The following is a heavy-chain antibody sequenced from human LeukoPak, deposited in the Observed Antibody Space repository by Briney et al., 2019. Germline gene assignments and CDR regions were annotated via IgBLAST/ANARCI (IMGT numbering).Heavy chain of an antibody. CDR1: GFTFSSYA. CDR2: ISGSGGST. J-gene: IGHJ4*02. D-gene: IGHD6-13*01. V-gene: IGHV3-23*01. Sequence: GGSLRLSCAASGFTFSSYAMTWVRQAPGKGLEWVSAISGSGGSTYYADSVKGRFTISRDNSKNTLYLQMNSLRADDTAVYYCGCTCSWYRFDYWGQGTLVTVSS. CDR3: GCTCSWYRFDY.